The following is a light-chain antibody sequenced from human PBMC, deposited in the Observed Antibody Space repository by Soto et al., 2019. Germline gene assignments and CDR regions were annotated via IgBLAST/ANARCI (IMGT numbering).Light chain of an antibody. CDR2: GAS. CDR3: QHYGSSPRT. V-gene: IGKV3-20*01. CDR1: QGVSGSY. Sequence: EIVLTQSPGTLSLSPGERATLSCRASQGVSGSYLAWYQQKPGQAPRLLIYGASSRATGIPTRFSGSESGTDFTLTISRLEPDDFAVYYCQHYGSSPRTFGQGTKVEIK. J-gene: IGKJ1*01.